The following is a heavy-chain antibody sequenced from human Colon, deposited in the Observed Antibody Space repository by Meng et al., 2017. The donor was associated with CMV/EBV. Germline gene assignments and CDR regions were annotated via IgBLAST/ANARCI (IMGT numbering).Heavy chain of an antibody. CDR3: ARDTPHNAFEP. Sequence: GGSLRLSCATSGFTFSSYTMHWVRQAPGKGLEWVSSISTSGTNIYYADSVKGRFTVSRDNARNTVYLQMNNLRDEDTAVYYCARDTPHNAFEPWGHGTLVTVSS. V-gene: IGHV3-21*06. D-gene: IGHD2-15*01. J-gene: IGHJ5*02. CDR1: GFTFSSYT. CDR2: ISTSGTNI.